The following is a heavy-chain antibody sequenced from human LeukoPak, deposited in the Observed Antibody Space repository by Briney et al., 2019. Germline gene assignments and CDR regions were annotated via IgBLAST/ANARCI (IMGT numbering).Heavy chain of an antibody. CDR2: IYYSGST. CDR3: ARLSFWYLEL. CDR1: GGSISSSSYY. D-gene: IGHD3-16*02. V-gene: IGHV4-39*01. Sequence: SQTLSLTCTVSGGSISSSSYYWGWIRQPPGKGLEWIGSIYYSGSTYYNPSLKSRVTISVDTSKNQFSLKLTSVTAADTAVYYCARLSFWYLELWGRGTLVTVSS. J-gene: IGHJ2*01.